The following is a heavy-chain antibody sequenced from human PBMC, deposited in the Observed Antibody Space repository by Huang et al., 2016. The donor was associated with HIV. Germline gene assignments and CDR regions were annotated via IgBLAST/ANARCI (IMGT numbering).Heavy chain of an antibody. J-gene: IGHJ3*01. CDR1: GYDFGSYG. CDR2: IGSDSRDT. V-gene: IGHV1-18*01. CDR3: ARDTYYTDIWKRNDASFL. D-gene: IGHD3-22*01. Sequence: QVQLVQSGGEVKQPGASVRVSCKASGYDFGSYGMSWVRQAPGQGREWLGWIGSDSRDTRTAQKFQGRVTMITDRSATTTYMELRSLRYDDTAVYYCARDTYYTDIWKRNDASFLWGQGTMITVYS.